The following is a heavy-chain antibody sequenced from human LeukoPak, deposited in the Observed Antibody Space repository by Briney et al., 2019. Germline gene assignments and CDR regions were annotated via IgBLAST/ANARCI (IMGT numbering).Heavy chain of an antibody. D-gene: IGHD2-2*03. CDR2: ISSSSSYI. CDR3: ASFRGLDMNADTSYYMDV. CDR1: GFTFSSYS. V-gene: IGHV3-21*01. J-gene: IGHJ6*03. Sequence: KPGGSLRLSCAASGFTFSSYSMNWVRQAPGKGLEWVSSISSSSSYIYYADSVKGRFTISRDNAKNSLYLQMNSLRAGDTAVYYCASFRGLDMNADTSYYMDVWGKGTTVTVSS.